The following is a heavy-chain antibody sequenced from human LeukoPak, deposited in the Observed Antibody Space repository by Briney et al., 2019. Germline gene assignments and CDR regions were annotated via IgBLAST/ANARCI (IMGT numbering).Heavy chain of an antibody. J-gene: IGHJ4*02. V-gene: IGHV4-34*08. CDR1: GFTFSSYA. CDR2: INHSGST. Sequence: GSLRLSCAASGFTFSSYAMSWVRQAPGKGLEWIGEINHSGSTNYNPSLKSRVTISVDTSKNQFSLKLSSVTAADTAVYYCAIPTRDYYDSSGYYYHFGYWGQGTLVTVSS. CDR3: AIPTRDYYDSSGYYYHFGY. D-gene: IGHD3-22*01.